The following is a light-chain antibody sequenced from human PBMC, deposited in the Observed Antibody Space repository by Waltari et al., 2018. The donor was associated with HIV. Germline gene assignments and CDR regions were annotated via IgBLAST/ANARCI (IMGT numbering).Light chain of an antibody. CDR2: LGS. CDR3: MQALHTWT. V-gene: IGKV2-28*01. CDR1: RSLLHSDGYNY. Sequence: IVMTQSPLSLPVTPGEPASISCKSSRSLLHSDGYNYLDWYLQKPGQSPQLLIYLGSNRASGVPDRVSGSGSGTDFTLTISRVEAEDVGVYYCMQALHTWTFGQGTKVEIK. J-gene: IGKJ1*01.